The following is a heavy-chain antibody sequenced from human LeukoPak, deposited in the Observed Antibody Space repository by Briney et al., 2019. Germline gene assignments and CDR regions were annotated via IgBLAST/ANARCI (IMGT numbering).Heavy chain of an antibody. Sequence: ASVKVSCKASGYTFTNNDINWVRQATGRGLEWLGWMNPNSGNTGYAQKFQGRVTMTRNTSISTAYLELSSLRSEDTAIYYCARGVTSDYWGQGTLVTVSS. V-gene: IGHV1-8*01. J-gene: IGHJ4*02. CDR2: MNPNSGNT. CDR1: GYTFTNND. CDR3: ARGVTSDY.